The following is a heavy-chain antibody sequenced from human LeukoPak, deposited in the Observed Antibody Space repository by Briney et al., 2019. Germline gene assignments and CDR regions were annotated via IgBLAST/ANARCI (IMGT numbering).Heavy chain of an antibody. CDR1: GAFITSSPYF. J-gene: IGHJ3*02. V-gene: IGHV4-39*07. CDR3: ARESYYDSSGYSHDAFDI. CDR2: IFYSGTT. Sequence: SDTLSLTCSVSGAFITSSPYFWRWIRQTPGKGLERVGSIFYSGTTYYNPSLTSRVTISEHSSKNQFSLKLNSVTAADTAVYYCARESYYDSSGYSHDAFDIWGQGTMVTVSS. D-gene: IGHD3-22*01.